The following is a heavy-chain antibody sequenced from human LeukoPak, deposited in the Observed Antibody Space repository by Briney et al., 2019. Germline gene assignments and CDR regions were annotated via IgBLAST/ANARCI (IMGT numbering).Heavy chain of an antibody. V-gene: IGHV1-69*13. Sequence: ASVKVSCKASGGTFSSYAISWVRQAPGQGLEWMGGIIPIFGTANYAQKFQGRVTITADESTSTAYMELSSLRSEDTAVYYCAREMGYCSSTSCYGGYYYGMDVWGQGTTVTVSS. CDR1: GGTFSSYA. CDR2: IIPIFGTA. D-gene: IGHD2-2*01. CDR3: AREMGYCSSTSCYGGYYYGMDV. J-gene: IGHJ6*02.